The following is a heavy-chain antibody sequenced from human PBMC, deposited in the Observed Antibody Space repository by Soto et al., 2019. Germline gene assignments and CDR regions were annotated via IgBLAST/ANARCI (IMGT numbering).Heavy chain of an antibody. CDR1: GYSFTSYW. J-gene: IGHJ3*02. CDR3: ARLDYYGSGSPNDAFDI. Sequence: PGESLKISCKGSGYSFTSYWIGWVRQMPGKSLEWMGIIYPGDSDTRYSPSFQGQVTISADKSISTAYLQWSSLKASDTAMYYCARLDYYGSGSPNDAFDIWGQGTMVTVSS. V-gene: IGHV5-51*01. D-gene: IGHD3-10*01. CDR2: IYPGDSDT.